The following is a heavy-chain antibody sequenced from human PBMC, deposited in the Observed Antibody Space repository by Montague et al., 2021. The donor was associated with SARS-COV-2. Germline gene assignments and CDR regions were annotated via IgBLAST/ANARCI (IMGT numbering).Heavy chain of an antibody. D-gene: IGHD2-15*01. CDR3: ARQEPIVVVVAAARGCFDP. CDR1: GGSISSSSYY. Sequence: SETLSLTCTVSGGSISSSSYYWGWIRQPPGKGLEWIGSIYYSGSTYYNPSLKSRVTISVDTSKNQFSLKLSSVTAADTAVYYCARQEPIVVVVAAARGCFDPWGQGTLVTVSS. V-gene: IGHV4-39*01. J-gene: IGHJ5*02. CDR2: IYYSGST.